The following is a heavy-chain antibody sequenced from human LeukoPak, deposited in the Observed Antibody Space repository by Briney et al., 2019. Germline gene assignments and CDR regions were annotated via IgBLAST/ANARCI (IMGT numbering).Heavy chain of an antibody. D-gene: IGHD3-10*01. CDR3: ARDEVGENSPPYYHYYYMDV. CDR2: INSDGSST. V-gene: IGHV3-74*01. Sequence: GGSLRLSCAASGFTFSTYWMHWVRQAPGKGLVWVSRINSDGSSTSYADSVKGRFTMSRDNAKNSLYLQMNSLRAEDTAVYYCARDEVGENSPPYYHYYYMDVWGKGTTVTISS. J-gene: IGHJ6*03. CDR1: GFTFSTYW.